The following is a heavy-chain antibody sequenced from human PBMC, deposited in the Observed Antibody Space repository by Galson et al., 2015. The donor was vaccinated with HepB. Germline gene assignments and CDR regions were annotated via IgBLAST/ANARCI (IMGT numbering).Heavy chain of an antibody. Sequence: SLRLSCAASGFTFSSYNVNWVRQAPGKGLEWVSYIGSDYRSIYYADSVKGRFTISRDNAKNSLWLQMNSLRDEDTAIYYCARDRGGSGTYLSKFYDMDVWGQGTTVIVSS. J-gene: IGHJ6*02. D-gene: IGHD3-10*01. V-gene: IGHV3-48*02. CDR3: ARDRGGSGTYLSKFYDMDV. CDR1: GFTFSSYN. CDR2: IGSDYRSI.